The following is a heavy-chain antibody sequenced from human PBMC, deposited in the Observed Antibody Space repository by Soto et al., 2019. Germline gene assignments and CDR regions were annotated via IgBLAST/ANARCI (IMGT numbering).Heavy chain of an antibody. J-gene: IGHJ4*02. Sequence: GGSLRLSCAASGFTFSSYSMNWVRQAPGKGLEWVSSISSSSSYIYYADSVKGRFTISRDNAKNSLYLQMNSLRAEDTAVYYCARVIAYYDILTGYYPGPPHDRTLAYWGQGTLVPVSS. CDR2: ISSSSSYI. D-gene: IGHD3-9*01. CDR3: ARVIAYYDILTGYYPGPPHDRTLAY. CDR1: GFTFSSYS. V-gene: IGHV3-21*01.